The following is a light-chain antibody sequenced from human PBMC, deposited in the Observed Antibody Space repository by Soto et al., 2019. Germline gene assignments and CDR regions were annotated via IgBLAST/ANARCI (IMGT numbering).Light chain of an antibody. V-gene: IGLV7-46*01. CDR3: LLSYSGARGV. J-gene: IGLJ2*01. Sequence: QAVVTQEPSLTVSPGGTVTLTGGSSTGAVTSGHYPYWFQQKPGQAPRTLLYDTSNNHSWTPARFSGSLLGGKAALTLSGAQPEDEAEYYCLLSYSGARGVFGGGTKLTVL. CDR2: DTS. CDR1: TGAVTSGHY.